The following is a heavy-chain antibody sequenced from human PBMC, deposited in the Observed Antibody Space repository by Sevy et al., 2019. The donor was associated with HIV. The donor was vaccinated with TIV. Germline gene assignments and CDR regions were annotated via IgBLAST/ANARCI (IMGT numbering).Heavy chain of an antibody. J-gene: IGHJ3*02. V-gene: IGHV3-23*01. CDR3: AKDRITVVGDAFDM. CDR1: GFTFNIYS. Sequence: GGSLRLSCAASGFTFNIYSMNWVRQAPGKGLEWVSGISGSGGGPYYADSVKGRFTISRDNSKNTLYLQMNTLRAEDTALYYCAKDRITVVGDAFDMWGHGTMVTVSS. CDR2: ISGSGGGP. D-gene: IGHD3-10*01.